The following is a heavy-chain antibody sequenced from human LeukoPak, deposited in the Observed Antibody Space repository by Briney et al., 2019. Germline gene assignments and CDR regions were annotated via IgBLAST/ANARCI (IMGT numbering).Heavy chain of an antibody. CDR3: ASVLRSTSYYYYYGMDV. Sequence: PSETLSLTCAVYGGSFSGYYWSWIRQPPGKGLEWIGEINHSGSTNYNPSLKSRVTISVDTSKNQFSLKLSSVTAADTAVYYCASVLRSTSYYYYYGMDVWGQGTTVTVSS. D-gene: IGHD4-17*01. CDR2: INHSGST. V-gene: IGHV4-34*01. J-gene: IGHJ6*02. CDR1: GGSFSGYY.